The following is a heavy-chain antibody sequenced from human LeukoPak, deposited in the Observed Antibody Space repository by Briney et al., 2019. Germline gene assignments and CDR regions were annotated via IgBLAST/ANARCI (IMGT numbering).Heavy chain of an antibody. CDR2: MNPNSDNT. CDR3: ARGDYDSSGYTV. D-gene: IGHD3-22*01. CDR1: GYTFTSYD. Sequence: ASVKVSCKASGYTFTSYDINWVRQATGQGLEWMGWMNPNSDNTGYAQKFQGRVTMTRNTSISTAYMELSSLRSEDTAVYYCARGDYDSSGYTVWGQGTTVTVSS. J-gene: IGHJ6*02. V-gene: IGHV1-8*01.